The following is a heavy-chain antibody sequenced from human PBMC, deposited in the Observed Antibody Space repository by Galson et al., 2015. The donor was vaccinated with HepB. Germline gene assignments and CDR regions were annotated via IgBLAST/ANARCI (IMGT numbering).Heavy chain of an antibody. D-gene: IGHD2-15*01. CDR3: ARRYCSGGTCYSNFGDWYFDL. CDR1: GFTFSRYA. Sequence: SLRLSCAASGFTFSRYAIHWVRQAPGKGLEWVAVISYDGGNKYYADSVKGRFTNSRDNSKNTLYLQMNSLRAEDTAVYYCARRYCSGGTCYSNFGDWYFDLWGRGTLVTVSS. CDR2: ISYDGGNK. J-gene: IGHJ2*01. V-gene: IGHV3-30-3*01.